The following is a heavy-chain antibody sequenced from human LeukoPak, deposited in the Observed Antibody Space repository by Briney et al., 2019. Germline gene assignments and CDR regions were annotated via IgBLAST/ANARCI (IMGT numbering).Heavy chain of an antibody. Sequence: SETLSLTCAVSGDSFSSYYWTWIRQPPGRGLEWIGYISYIGTTNYNPSLKTRVTISIDTSKNQFSLKLSSVTTADTAVYYCARDLVTVTKGFDIWGLGTMVSVSS. CDR3: ARDLVTVTKGFDI. J-gene: IGHJ3*02. CDR1: GDSFSSYY. V-gene: IGHV4-59*01. CDR2: ISYIGTT. D-gene: IGHD4-17*01.